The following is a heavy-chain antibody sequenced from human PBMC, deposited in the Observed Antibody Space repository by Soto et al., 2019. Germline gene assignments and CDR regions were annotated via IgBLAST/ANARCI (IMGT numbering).Heavy chain of an antibody. Sequence: PSENLSHAYTFYGTAITTSSHYGSCFRQSPGKALENISNFYYFGSTYYNPSLKSRVAISLDTSKNQFSLSLNSVTAADTAVYYCARSSIEPRVFMYPFDYWGQG. CDR1: GTAITTSSHY. J-gene: IGHJ4*02. D-gene: IGHD6-6*01. CDR2: FYYFGST. V-gene: IGHV4-39*01. CDR3: ARSSIEPRVFMYPFDY.